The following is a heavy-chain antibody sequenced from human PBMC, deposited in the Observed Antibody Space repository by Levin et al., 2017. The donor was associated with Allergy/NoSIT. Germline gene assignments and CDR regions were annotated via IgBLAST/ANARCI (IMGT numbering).Heavy chain of an antibody. CDR3: SILAMYHDDTSAFDYFYYAMDV. CDR1: GILFSSYD. D-gene: IGHD3-22*01. CDR2: ISAGGNYI. J-gene: IGHJ6*02. V-gene: IGHV3-21*01. Sequence: PGGSLRLSCAASGILFSSYDMNWVRQAPGKGLEWVSSISAGGNYIYYADSVKGRFTISRDNDKNSLFLQMNSMRAEDTAVYYCSILAMYHDDTSAFDYFYYAMDVWGQGTTVTVSS.